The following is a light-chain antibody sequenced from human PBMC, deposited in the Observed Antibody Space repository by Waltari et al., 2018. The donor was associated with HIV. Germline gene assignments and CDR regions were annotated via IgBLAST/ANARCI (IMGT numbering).Light chain of an antibody. CDR1: YSNPGSDN. CDR2: KNI. CDR3: TGWDASLSEYV. J-gene: IGLJ1*01. V-gene: IGLV1-47*01. Sequence: QSVLTQPPSASGTPGQRVTISCSGSYSNPGSDNVYWYQHLPGTAPKLLIYKNIQRPSGVPDRFSGSKSGASAYLAISGLRSEDEADYYCTGWDASLSEYVFGPGTRVTV.